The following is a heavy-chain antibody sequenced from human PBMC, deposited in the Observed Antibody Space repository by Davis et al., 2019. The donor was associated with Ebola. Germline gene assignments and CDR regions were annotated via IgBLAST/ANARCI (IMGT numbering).Heavy chain of an antibody. J-gene: IGHJ6*03. CDR3: ARALSSTYDYYMDV. Sequence: AASVKVSCKASGYTFIDYYIHWVRQAPGQGLEWMGWINPKSGVTKYAQQFQDWVTMTRDTSITTAYVELSGLTSDETAIYYCARALSSTYDYYMDVWGKGSAVTVSS. V-gene: IGHV1-2*04. CDR1: GYTFIDYY. D-gene: IGHD2-2*01. CDR2: INPKSGVT.